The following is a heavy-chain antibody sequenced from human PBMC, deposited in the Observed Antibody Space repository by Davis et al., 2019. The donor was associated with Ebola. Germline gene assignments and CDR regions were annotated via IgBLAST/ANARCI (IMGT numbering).Heavy chain of an antibody. CDR1: GGSFSSYY. D-gene: IGHD1-26*01. CDR3: ARSRYSPRVAVGVYAKFDP. J-gene: IGHJ5*02. V-gene: IGHV4-34*01. CDR2: ISHTGST. Sequence: SETLSLTCAINGGSFSSYYWSWIRQTAGRGLEWIGDISHTGSTTYSPSLKGRVTMSLDTSKNQFFLKVTSVSAADTAVYYCARSRYSPRVAVGVYAKFDPWGQGTPVTVSS.